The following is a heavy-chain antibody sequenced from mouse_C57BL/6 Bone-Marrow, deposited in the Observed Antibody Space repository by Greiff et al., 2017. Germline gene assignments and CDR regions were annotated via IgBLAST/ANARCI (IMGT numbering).Heavy chain of an antibody. CDR1: GYTFTSYW. J-gene: IGHJ3*01. D-gene: IGHD3-2*02. V-gene: IGHV1-59*01. CDR2: IDPSDSYT. Sequence: QVQLQQPGAELVRPGTSVKLSCKASGYTFTSYWMHWVKQRPGQGLEWIGVIDPSDSYTNYNQKFKGKATLTVDTSSSTAYMQLSSLTSEDSSVYYCAGGTAQATDWFAYWGQGTLVTVSA. CDR3: AGGTAQATDWFAY.